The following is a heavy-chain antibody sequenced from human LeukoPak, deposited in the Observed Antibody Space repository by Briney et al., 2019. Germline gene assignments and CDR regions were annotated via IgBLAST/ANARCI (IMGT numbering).Heavy chain of an antibody. V-gene: IGHV3-21*01. J-gene: IGHJ4*02. D-gene: IGHD3-22*01. CDR1: GFTFSSYS. CDR2: ISSSSSYI. Sequence: GSLRLSCAASGFTFSSYSMNWVRQAPGKGLEWVSSISSSSSYIYYADSVKGRFTISRDNAKNSLYLQMNSLRAEDTAVYYCARDLNYDSSGLDYWGQGTLVTVSS. CDR3: ARDLNYDSSGLDY.